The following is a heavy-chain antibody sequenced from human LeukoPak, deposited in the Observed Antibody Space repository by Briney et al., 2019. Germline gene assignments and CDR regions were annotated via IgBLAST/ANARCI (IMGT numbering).Heavy chain of an antibody. V-gene: IGHV4-34*01. CDR3: ATNYIQDYFDY. D-gene: IGHD4/OR15-4a*01. CDR1: DGSFSGYY. CDR2: INHSGST. Sequence: PSETLSLTCAVYDGSFSGYYWSWIRQPPGKGLEWIGEINHSGSTHYNPSLKSRVTISVDTSKNQFSLKLSSVTAADTAVYYCATNYIQDYFDYWGREPWSPSPQ. J-gene: IGHJ4*02.